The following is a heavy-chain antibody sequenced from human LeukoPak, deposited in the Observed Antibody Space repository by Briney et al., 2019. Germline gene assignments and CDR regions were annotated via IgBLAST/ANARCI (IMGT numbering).Heavy chain of an antibody. CDR2: ISYDGSNK. V-gene: IGHV3-30*04. Sequence: GGSLRLSCAASGFTFSSYAMHWVRQAPGKGLEWVAVISYDGSNKYYADSVKGRFTISRDNAKNSLYLQMNSLRAEDTAVYYCARAIFYRYDYWGQGTLVTVSS. CDR1: GFTFSSYA. D-gene: IGHD3-9*01. CDR3: ARAIFYRYDY. J-gene: IGHJ4*02.